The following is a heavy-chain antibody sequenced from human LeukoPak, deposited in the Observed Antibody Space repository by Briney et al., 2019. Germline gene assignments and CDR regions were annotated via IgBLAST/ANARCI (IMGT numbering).Heavy chain of an antibody. Sequence: ASVKVSCKPSGYTFTDYYMHWVRPAPGQGLEWMGWINPNSGGTNYAQNFQGRVTMTRDTSIRTAYMELSRLRSDDTAIYYCARAAVVTGSTETFDPWGQGTLVTVSS. J-gene: IGHJ5*02. CDR3: ARAAVVTGSTETFDP. D-gene: IGHD1-20*01. CDR2: INPNSGGT. V-gene: IGHV1-2*02. CDR1: GYTFTDYY.